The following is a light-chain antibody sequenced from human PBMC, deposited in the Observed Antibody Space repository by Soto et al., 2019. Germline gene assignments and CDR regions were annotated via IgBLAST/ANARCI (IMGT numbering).Light chain of an antibody. CDR1: QSISSY. Sequence: DIQMTQSPSSLSASVGDRVTITCRASQSISSYLNWYQQKPGKAPKLLIYTASSLQSGVPSRFSGSGSGTDFTLTIISLRPEDFATDYCQQSYSTPPPFGQGPKVDSK. CDR3: QQSYSTPPP. V-gene: IGKV1-39*01. CDR2: TAS. J-gene: IGKJ1*01.